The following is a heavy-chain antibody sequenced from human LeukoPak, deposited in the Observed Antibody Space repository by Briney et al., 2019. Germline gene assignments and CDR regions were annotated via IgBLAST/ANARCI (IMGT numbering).Heavy chain of an antibody. D-gene: IGHD2-15*01. Sequence: SVKVSCKASGGTFSSYAISWVRQAPGQGLEWMGRIIPIFGIANYAQKFQGRVTITADKSTSTAYMELSSLRSEDTAVYYRARSGYCSGGSCYPSPFDYWGQGTLVTVSS. V-gene: IGHV1-69*04. CDR1: GGTFSSYA. CDR2: IIPIFGIA. J-gene: IGHJ4*02. CDR3: ARSGYCSGGSCYPSPFDY.